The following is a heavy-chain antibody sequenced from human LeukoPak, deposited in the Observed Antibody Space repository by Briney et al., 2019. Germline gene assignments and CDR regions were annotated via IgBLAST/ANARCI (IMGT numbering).Heavy chain of an antibody. CDR3: AKVVHLDTDAFDI. V-gene: IGHV3-23*01. Sequence: GGSLRLSCAASGFTVSSYAMSWVRQAPGKGLEWVSAISGSGGSTYYADSVKGRFTISRDNSKNTLYLQMNSLRAEDTAVYYCAKVVHLDTDAFDIWGQGTMVTVSS. J-gene: IGHJ3*02. CDR2: ISGSGGST. CDR1: GFTVSSYA. D-gene: IGHD5-18*01.